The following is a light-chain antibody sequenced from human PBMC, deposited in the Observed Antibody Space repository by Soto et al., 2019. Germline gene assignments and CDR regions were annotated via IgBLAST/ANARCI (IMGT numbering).Light chain of an antibody. CDR1: QSVGSSY. Sequence: EIVLTQSPGTLSLSPGEGATLSRRASQSVGSSYLAWYQQKPGQAPRLLIYGASSRATGIPDRFSGSGSGTDFTLTITRLEPEDFAVYYCQQYDSSPRTFGQGTKLEIK. CDR3: QQYDSSPRT. J-gene: IGKJ2*01. V-gene: IGKV3-20*01. CDR2: GAS.